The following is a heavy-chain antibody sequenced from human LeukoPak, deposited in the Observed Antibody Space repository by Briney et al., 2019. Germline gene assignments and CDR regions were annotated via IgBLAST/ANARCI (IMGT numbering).Heavy chain of an antibody. CDR2: IIPILGIT. CDR1: GGTFSNYA. Sequence: ASVKVSCKASGGTFSNYAISWVRQAPGQGLEWMGRIIPILGITNYARKFQGRVTITADKSTSTAYMEVSRLRSEDTAVYYCARGSQVVAADSGQFDYWGQGTLVTVSS. CDR3: ARGSQVVAADSGQFDY. J-gene: IGHJ4*02. V-gene: IGHV1-69*04. D-gene: IGHD2-15*01.